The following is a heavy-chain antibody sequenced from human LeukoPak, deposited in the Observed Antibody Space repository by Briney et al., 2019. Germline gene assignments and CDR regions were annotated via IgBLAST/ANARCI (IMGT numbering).Heavy chain of an antibody. CDR2: ISYDGSNK. J-gene: IGHJ4*02. D-gene: IGHD6-19*01. CDR1: GFTFSSYA. CDR3: ARDPAVAGTEDYFDY. V-gene: IGHV3-30*04. Sequence: PGGSLRLSCAASGFTFSSYAMHWVRQAPGKGLEWAAVISYDGSNKYYADSVKGRFTISRDNSKNTLYLQMNSLRAEDTAVYYCARDPAVAGTEDYFDYWGQGTLVTVSS.